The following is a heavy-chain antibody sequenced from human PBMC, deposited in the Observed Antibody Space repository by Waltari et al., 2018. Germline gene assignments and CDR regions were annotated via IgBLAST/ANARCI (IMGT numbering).Heavy chain of an antibody. CDR3: ARGPIIVGATPDYYFDY. CDR2: INHSGST. V-gene: IGHV4-34*01. Sequence: QVQLQQWGAGLLKPSETLSLTCAVYGGSFSGYYWSWIRQPPGKGLEWIGEINHSGSTNYNPSLKSRVTISVDTSKTQFSLKLSSVTAADTAVYYCARGPIIVGATPDYYFDYWGQGTLVTVSS. D-gene: IGHD1-26*01. J-gene: IGHJ4*02. CDR1: GGSFSGYY.